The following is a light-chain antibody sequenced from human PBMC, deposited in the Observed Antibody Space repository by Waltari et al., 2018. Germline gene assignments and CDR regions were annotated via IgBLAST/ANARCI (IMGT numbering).Light chain of an antibody. Sequence: SCRASQSVGKSLAWYQQKPGQAPRLLIYDASSRATGIPDRFSGSGVGTDFSLTISRLEPEDFAVYYCQKYVSLPATFGQGTKVEIK. V-gene: IGKV3-20*01. CDR2: DAS. CDR3: QKYVSLPAT. J-gene: IGKJ1*01. CDR1: QSVGKS.